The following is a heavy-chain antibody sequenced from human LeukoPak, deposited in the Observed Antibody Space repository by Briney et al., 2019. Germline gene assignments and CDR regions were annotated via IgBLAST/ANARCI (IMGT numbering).Heavy chain of an antibody. D-gene: IGHD3-22*01. V-gene: IGHV1-2*02. CDR1: GYTFTGYY. Sequence: ASVKVSCKASGYTFTGYYMHWVRQAPGHGLEWMGWINPNSGGTNYAQKFQGRVTMTRDTSISTAYMELSRLRSDDTAVYYCAIPYDSSGYSYQFDYWGQGTLVTVSS. J-gene: IGHJ4*02. CDR3: AIPYDSSGYSYQFDY. CDR2: INPNSGGT.